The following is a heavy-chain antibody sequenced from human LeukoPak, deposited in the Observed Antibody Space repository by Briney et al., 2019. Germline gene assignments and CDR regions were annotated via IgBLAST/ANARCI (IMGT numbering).Heavy chain of an antibody. CDR1: GGSFSGYY. D-gene: IGHD1-26*01. CDR2: INHSGST. J-gene: IGHJ4*02. V-gene: IGHV4-34*01. Sequence: SETLSLTCAVYGGSFSGYYWSWIRQPPGKGLGWIGEINHSGSTNYNPSLKSRVTISVDTSKNQFSLKLSSVTAADTAVYYCADGGATSYFDYWGQGTLVTVSS. CDR3: ADGGATSYFDY.